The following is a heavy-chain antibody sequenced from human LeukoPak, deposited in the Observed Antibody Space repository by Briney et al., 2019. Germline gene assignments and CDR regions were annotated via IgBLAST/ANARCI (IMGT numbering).Heavy chain of an antibody. Sequence: PGGSLRLSCAASGFTFSSYEMNWVRQAPGKGLEWVSYISSSGSTIYYADSVKGRFTISRDNAKNSLYLQMNSLRAEDTAVYYCARLGSYGVYSLDYYGMDVWGQGTTVTVSS. V-gene: IGHV3-48*03. D-gene: IGHD4-17*01. CDR2: ISSSGSTI. CDR1: GFTFSSYE. J-gene: IGHJ6*02. CDR3: ARLGSYGVYSLDYYGMDV.